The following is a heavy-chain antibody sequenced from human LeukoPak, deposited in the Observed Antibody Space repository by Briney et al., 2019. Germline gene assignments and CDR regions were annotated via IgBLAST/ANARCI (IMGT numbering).Heavy chain of an antibody. CDR3: ARHRVASAYSFFDY. CDR1: GASISSTGYY. D-gene: IGHD2-15*01. CDR2: LFNSRVT. J-gene: IGHJ4*02. Sequence: PSETLSLTCTVSGASISSTGYYWGWIRQSPGKRLEWFGSLFNSRVTYYSPALKSLASTTVDTTNTHYPLRLSLLTAADTAIYYCARHRVASAYSFFDYWGQGTLVTVSS. V-gene: IGHV4-39*01.